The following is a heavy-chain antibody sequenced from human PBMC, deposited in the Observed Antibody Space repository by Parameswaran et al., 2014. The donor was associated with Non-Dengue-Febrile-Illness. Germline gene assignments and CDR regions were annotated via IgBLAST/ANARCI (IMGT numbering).Heavy chain of an antibody. CDR3: ARDLRTSSSWYKITWFDP. CDR2: ISAYNGNT. CDR1: ISV. J-gene: IGHJ5*02. D-gene: IGHD6-13*01. Sequence: ISVARLVRQAPGQGLEWMGWISAYNGNTNYAQKLQGRVTMTTDTSTSTAYMELRSLRSDDTAVYYCARDLRTSSSWYKITWFDPWGQGTLVTVSS. V-gene: IGHV1-18*01.